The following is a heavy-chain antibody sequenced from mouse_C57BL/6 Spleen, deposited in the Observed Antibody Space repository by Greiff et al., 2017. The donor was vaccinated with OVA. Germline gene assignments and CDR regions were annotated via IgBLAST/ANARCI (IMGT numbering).Heavy chain of an antibody. V-gene: IGHV1-64*01. Sequence: QVHVKQPGAELVKPGASVKLSCKASGYTFTSYWMHWVKQRPGQGLEWIGMIHPNSGSTNYNEKFKSKATLTVDKSSSTAYMQLSSLTSEDSAVYYCARGYYGNYWYFDVWGTGTTVTVSS. D-gene: IGHD2-1*01. CDR3: ARGYYGNYWYFDV. CDR1: GYTFTSYW. CDR2: IHPNSGST. J-gene: IGHJ1*03.